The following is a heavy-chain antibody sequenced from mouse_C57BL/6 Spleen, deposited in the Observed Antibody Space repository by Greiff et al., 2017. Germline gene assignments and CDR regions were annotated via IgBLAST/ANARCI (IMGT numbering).Heavy chain of an antibody. CDR2: IHPNSGST. D-gene: IGHD1-1*01. J-gene: IGHJ4*01. CDR1: GYTFTSYW. V-gene: IGHV1-64*01. CDR3: ASPSTTVVANYYAMDY. Sequence: QVQLQQPGAELVKPGASVKLSCKASGYTFTSYWMHWVKQRPGQGLEWIGMIHPNSGSTNYNEKFKSKATLTVDKSSSTAYMPLSSLTSEDSAVYYGASPSTTVVANYYAMDYWGQGTSVTVSS.